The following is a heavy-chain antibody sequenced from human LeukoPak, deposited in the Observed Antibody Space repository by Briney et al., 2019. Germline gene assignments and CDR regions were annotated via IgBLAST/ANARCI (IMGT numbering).Heavy chain of an antibody. Sequence: ASVKVSCKASGYIFTDYYMHWVRQAPGQELGWMGWMNPNSGNTGYAQKFQGRVTISMNTSITTACMELSGLRSEDTAVYYCARGQSRKLPRLSYYYMDVWGKGTTVTVSS. CDR1: GYIFTDYY. J-gene: IGHJ6*03. CDR3: ARGQSRKLPRLSYYYMDV. CDR2: MNPNSGNT. D-gene: IGHD3-16*01. V-gene: IGHV1-8*03.